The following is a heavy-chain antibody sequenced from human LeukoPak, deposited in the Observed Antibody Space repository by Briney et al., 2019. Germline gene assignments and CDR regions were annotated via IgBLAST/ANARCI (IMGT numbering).Heavy chain of an antibody. J-gene: IGHJ4*02. CDR3: ARAGDDTAMAMDY. Sequence: SVKVSCKASGGTFSSYAISWVRQAPGQGLEWMGGIIPIFGTANYAQKFQGRVTITADESTSTAYMELSSLRSEDTAMYYCARAGDDTAMAMDYWGQGTLVTVSS. CDR1: GGTFSSYA. D-gene: IGHD5-18*01. CDR2: IIPIFGTA. V-gene: IGHV1-69*13.